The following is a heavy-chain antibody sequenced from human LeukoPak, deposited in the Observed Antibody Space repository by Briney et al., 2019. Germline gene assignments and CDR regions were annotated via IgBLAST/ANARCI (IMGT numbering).Heavy chain of an antibody. CDR1: GYTFTIYY. D-gene: IGHD2-2*02. J-gene: IGHJ4*02. CDR2: INPNSGAT. Sequence: ASVKVSCTASGYTFTIYYMHWVRQAPGQGLEWMGWINPNSGATSYAQRFKGRVTMTRDTSISTAYMELSGLTSDDTAVYYCARNPPYCTSTSCYNDYWGQGTLVTVSS. V-gene: IGHV1-2*02. CDR3: ARNPPYCTSTSCYNDY.